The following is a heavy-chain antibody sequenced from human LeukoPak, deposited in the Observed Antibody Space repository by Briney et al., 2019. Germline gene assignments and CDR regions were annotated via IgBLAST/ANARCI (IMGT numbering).Heavy chain of an antibody. V-gene: IGHV1-69*04. CDR3: TREGVYAPDGSGYHRDAFDI. Sequence: SVKVSCNASGGSFSNYVITWVRQAPGQGLEWMGRIIPVLGVSNFAQKFQGRVTITADKSTNTAHMELSRLESGDTAVYYCTREGVYAPDGSGYHRDAFDIWGQGTVVIVSS. D-gene: IGHD3-22*01. CDR2: IIPVLGVS. CDR1: GGSFSNYV. J-gene: IGHJ3*02.